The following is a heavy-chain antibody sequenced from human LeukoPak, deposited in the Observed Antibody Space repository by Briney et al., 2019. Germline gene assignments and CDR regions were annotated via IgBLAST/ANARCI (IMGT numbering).Heavy chain of an antibody. D-gene: IGHD3-22*01. CDR1: GGSISSYY. Sequence: SETLSLTCTVSGGSISSYYWSWIRQPPGKGLEWIGYIYYSGSTNYNPSLKSRVTISVDTSKNQFSLKLSSVTAADTAVYYCARNYYDSSGYYYGEQYYLDYWGQGTLVTVSS. CDR3: ARNYYDSSGYYYGEQYYLDY. J-gene: IGHJ4*02. CDR2: IYYSGST. V-gene: IGHV4-59*01.